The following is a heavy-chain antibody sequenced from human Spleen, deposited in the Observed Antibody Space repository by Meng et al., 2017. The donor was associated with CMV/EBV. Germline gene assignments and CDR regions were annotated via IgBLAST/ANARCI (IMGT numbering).Heavy chain of an antibody. V-gene: IGHV3-7*01. CDR3: ARGDGWIFRH. CDR2: IKQDGSEK. D-gene: IGHD2-2*03. Sequence: GESLKISCAASGFTFSSYAIHWVRQAPGKGLEWVANIKQDGSEKYYVDSVKGRFTISRDNAKNSLYLQMNSLRAEDTAVYYCARGDGWIFRHWGQGTLVTVSS. CDR1: GFTFSSYA. J-gene: IGHJ4*02.